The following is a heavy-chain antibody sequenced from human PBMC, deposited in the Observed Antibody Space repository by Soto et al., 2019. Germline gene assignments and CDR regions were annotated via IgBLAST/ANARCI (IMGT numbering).Heavy chain of an antibody. J-gene: IGHJ5*02. CDR2: MNPNSGNT. CDR1: GYTFTSYD. D-gene: IGHD3-10*01. Sequence: ASVKVSCKASGYTFTSYDINWVRQATGQGLEWMGWMNPNSGNTGYAQKFQGRVTMTRNTSISTAYMELSSLRSEDTAVYYCARGPTWSWYYYGSGSYNWFDPWGQGTLVTV. CDR3: ARGPTWSWYYYGSGSYNWFDP. V-gene: IGHV1-8*01.